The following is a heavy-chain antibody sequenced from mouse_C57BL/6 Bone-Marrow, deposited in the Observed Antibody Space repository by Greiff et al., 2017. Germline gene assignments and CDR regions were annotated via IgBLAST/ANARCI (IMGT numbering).Heavy chain of an antibody. Sequence: EVKVVESGGGLVQPKGSLKLSCAASGFSFNTYAMNWVRQAPGKGLEWVARIRSKSNNYATYYADSVKDRFTISRDDSESMLYLQMNNLKTEDTAVYYCVRQLRLRGFAYWGQGTLVTVSA. J-gene: IGHJ3*01. D-gene: IGHD3-2*02. CDR2: IRSKSNNYAT. V-gene: IGHV10-1*01. CDR1: GFSFNTYA. CDR3: VRQLRLRGFAY.